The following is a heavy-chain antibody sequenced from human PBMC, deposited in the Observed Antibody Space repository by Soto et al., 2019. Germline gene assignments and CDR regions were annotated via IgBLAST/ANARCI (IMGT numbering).Heavy chain of an antibody. CDR2: VSGSGGST. Sequence: EVQLLESGGGLVQPGGSLRLSCADSGFTLSSYAMSWVRQAPGKGLEWVAAVSGSGGSTYYADSVKGRFTISRDNSKNTLYLQMNSLRAEDTAVYYCARRSSGWYFDYWGQGNLVTVSS. V-gene: IGHV3-23*01. CDR1: GFTLSSYA. CDR3: ARRSSGWYFDY. D-gene: IGHD6-19*01. J-gene: IGHJ4*02.